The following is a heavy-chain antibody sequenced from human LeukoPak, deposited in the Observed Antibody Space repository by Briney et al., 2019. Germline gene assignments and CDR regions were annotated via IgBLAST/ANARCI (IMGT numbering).Heavy chain of an antibody. V-gene: IGHV4-39*01. D-gene: IGHD1-1*01. CDR3: ATWRTAKTGFDY. CDR2: IWYSGSP. Sequence: SETLSLTCTVSGGSISNNNYYWAWIRQPPGKGLECIGSIWYSGSPYYNPSLKSRVTISVDASKNQLSLRLSSVTAADTAVYYCATWRTAKTGFDYWGQGTLVTVSS. J-gene: IGHJ4*02. CDR1: GGSISNNNYY.